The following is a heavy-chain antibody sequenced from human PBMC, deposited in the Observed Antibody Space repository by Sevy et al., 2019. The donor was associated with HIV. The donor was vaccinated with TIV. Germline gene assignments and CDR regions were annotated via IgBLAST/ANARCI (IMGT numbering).Heavy chain of an antibody. V-gene: IGHV1-2*02. Sequence: ASVKVSCKASGYTFTGYYVHWVRQAPGQGLVWMGWINPNNGGTYFAKKFQDSVTLTTDTSVNTAYMELRSLTFDDTAIYYCARMGDYSDSSGYYPLKFWGQGTLVTVSS. CDR3: ARMGDYSDSSGYYPLKF. D-gene: IGHD3-22*01. CDR2: INPNNGGT. J-gene: IGHJ4*02. CDR1: GYTFTGYY.